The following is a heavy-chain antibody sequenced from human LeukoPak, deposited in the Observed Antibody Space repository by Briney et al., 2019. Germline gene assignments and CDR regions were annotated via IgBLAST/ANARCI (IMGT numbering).Heavy chain of an antibody. D-gene: IGHD3-10*01. CDR2: IYPDDSDI. CDR1: GYRFTNYW. J-gene: IGHJ4*02. V-gene: IGHV5-51*01. CDR3: ARQTLGVRGAEWDY. Sequence: GESLKISCKGSGYRFTNYWIGGVRQMPGKGLEWMGIIYPDDSDIRYSPSFQGQVTIAADKSISTAYLQWSSLKASDTAMYYCARQTLGVRGAEWDYWGQGTLVTVSS.